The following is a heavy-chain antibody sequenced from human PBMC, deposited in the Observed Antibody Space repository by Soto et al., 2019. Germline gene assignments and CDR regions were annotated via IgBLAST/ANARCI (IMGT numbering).Heavy chain of an antibody. CDR3: ASEAFGVHASSFDH. J-gene: IGHJ5*02. CDR1: GYIFTTYS. D-gene: IGHD2-2*01. Sequence: QVQLVQSGTEVKKPGASVKVSCKASGYIFTTYSIAWVRQAPGQGLEWMGWISAYNGNTNYAQKVQGRVTMTTDTPTKTAYMELRRLRADDTAVYFCASEAFGVHASSFDHWGQGTLGNVSA. V-gene: IGHV1-18*01. CDR2: ISAYNGNT.